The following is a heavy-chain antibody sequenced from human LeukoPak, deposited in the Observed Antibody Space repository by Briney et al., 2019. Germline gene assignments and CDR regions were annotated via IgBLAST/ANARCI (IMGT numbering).Heavy chain of an antibody. V-gene: IGHV4-39*01. CDR3: AGRPYYDILTGPDGAFDI. D-gene: IGHD3-9*01. Sequence: SETLSLTCTVSGGSISSSSYYWGWIRQPPGRGREWIGSIYYSGSTYYNPSLKSRVTLSVDTSKNQFSLKLSSVTAADTAVYYCAGRPYYDILTGPDGAFDIWGQGTMVTVSS. J-gene: IGHJ3*02. CDR2: IYYSGST. CDR1: GGSISSSSYY.